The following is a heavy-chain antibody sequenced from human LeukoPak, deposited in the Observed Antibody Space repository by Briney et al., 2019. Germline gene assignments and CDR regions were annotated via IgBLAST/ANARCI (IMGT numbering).Heavy chain of an antibody. CDR1: GFTFSRYS. D-gene: IGHD5-24*01. J-gene: IGHJ4*02. Sequence: GGSLRLSCAASGFTFSRYSMNWVRQAPGKGLEWVSSISSSSSYIYYADSLKGRFTISRDNAKNSLYLQMNSLRAEDTAVYYCAREMDTSGYWGQGTLVTVSS. V-gene: IGHV3-21*01. CDR3: AREMDTSGY. CDR2: ISSSSSYI.